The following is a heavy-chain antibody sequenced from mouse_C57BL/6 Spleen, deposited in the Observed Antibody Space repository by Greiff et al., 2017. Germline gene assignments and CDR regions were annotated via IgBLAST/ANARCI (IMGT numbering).Heavy chain of an antibody. D-gene: IGHD2-1*01. CDR3: ASSIYPRLAWFAY. CDR1: GYAFTNYL. J-gene: IGHJ3*01. V-gene: IGHV1-54*01. Sequence: LQESGAELVRPGTSVKVSCKASGYAFTNYLIEWVQQRPGQGLEWIGVINPGSGGTNYNEKFKGKATLTADKSSSTAYMQLSSLTSEDSAVYVCASSIYPRLAWFAYWGQGTLVTVSA. CDR2: INPGSGGT.